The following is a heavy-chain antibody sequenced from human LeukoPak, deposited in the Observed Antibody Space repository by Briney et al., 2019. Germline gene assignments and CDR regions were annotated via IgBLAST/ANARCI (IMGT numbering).Heavy chain of an antibody. V-gene: IGHV4-4*07. J-gene: IGHJ4*02. CDR2: IHSSGNT. D-gene: IGHD2-15*01. Sequence: NASETLSLTCTVSGGSISGYYWSWIRQPAGKGLEWIGQIHSSGNTNYNPSLKSRVTMSGDTSKNQFSLKLSSVTAADTAVYYCVRGGSKAAATFDYWGQGTLASVSS. CDR3: VRGGSKAAATFDY. CDR1: GGSISGYY.